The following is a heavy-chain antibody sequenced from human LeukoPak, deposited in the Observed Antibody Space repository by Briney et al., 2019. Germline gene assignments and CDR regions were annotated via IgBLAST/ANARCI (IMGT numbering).Heavy chain of an antibody. Sequence: GGSLRLSCAASGFTFSSYSMNWVRQAPGKGLEWVSSIGGRNGYIYYANSVKGRFTISRDNAKNSLYLQMNGLRAEDTAVYYCARPNWNGYFDYWGQGTLVTVSS. V-gene: IGHV3-21*01. D-gene: IGHD1-1*01. CDR2: IGGRNGYI. J-gene: IGHJ4*02. CDR1: GFTFSSYS. CDR3: ARPNWNGYFDY.